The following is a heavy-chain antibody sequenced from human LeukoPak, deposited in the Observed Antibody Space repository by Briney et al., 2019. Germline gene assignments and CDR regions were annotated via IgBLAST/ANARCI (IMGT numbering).Heavy chain of an antibody. CDR3: ARVSGSYYAVDY. D-gene: IGHD1-26*01. V-gene: IGHV4-31*03. J-gene: IGHJ4*02. Sequence: PSETLSLTCTVSGGSISSGGYYWSWLRQHPGKGLEWIGYIYYSGSTYYNASLKSRLTISVDTSKNQFSLKLSSVTAADTAVYYCARVSGSYYAVDYWGQGTLVTVSS. CDR2: IYYSGST. CDR1: GGSISSGGYY.